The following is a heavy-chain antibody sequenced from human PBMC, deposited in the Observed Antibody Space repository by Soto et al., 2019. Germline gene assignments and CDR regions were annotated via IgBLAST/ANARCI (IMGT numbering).Heavy chain of an antibody. J-gene: IGHJ6*02. CDR3: AKGYCSGGSCYSKYYYYYGMDV. V-gene: IGHV3-30*18. CDR2: ISYDGSNQ. D-gene: IGHD2-15*01. Sequence: GGSLRLSCAASGFTFSSYGMHWVRQAPGKGLEWVAVISYDGSNQYYADSVKGRFTISRDNSKNTLYLQMNSLRAEDTAVFYCAKGYCSGGSCYSKYYYYYGMDVWGQGTTVTVSS. CDR1: GFTFSSYG.